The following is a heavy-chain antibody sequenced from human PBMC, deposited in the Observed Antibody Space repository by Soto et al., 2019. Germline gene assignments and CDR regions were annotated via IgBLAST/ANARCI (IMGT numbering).Heavy chain of an antibody. CDR3: ARDYSDSSGFFGDYYGMDV. J-gene: IGHJ6*01. V-gene: IGHV3-11*01. D-gene: IGHD3-22*01. CDR1: GFTFSDYY. Sequence: QVQLVESGGGLVKPGGSLRISCAASGFTFSDYYMIWIRQAPGKGLEWVSYISSSGNSIYYADSVKGRFTISRDSAKNSLYLQMNSLRAEDTAVYYCARDYSDSSGFFGDYYGMDVWGQGTTVTVSS. CDR2: ISSSGNSI.